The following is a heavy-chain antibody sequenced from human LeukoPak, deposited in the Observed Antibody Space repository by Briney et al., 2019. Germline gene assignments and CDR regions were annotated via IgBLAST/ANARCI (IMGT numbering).Heavy chain of an antibody. J-gene: IGHJ4*02. CDR3: ARGGGDILTGYPYYFDN. CDR1: GGIFSSYV. V-gene: IGHV1-69*01. Sequence: SVKVSCKASGGIFSSYVMSWVRQAPGQGLEWMGGFIPIFGTPNYAQKFQGRVTITADESTSTAYMELSSLRFEDTAVYYCARGGGDILTGYPYYFDNWGRGTLVTVSS. CDR2: FIPIFGTP. D-gene: IGHD3-9*01.